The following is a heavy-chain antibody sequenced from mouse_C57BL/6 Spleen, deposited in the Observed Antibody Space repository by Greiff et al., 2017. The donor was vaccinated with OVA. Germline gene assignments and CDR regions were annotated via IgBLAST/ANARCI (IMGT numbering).Heavy chain of an antibody. D-gene: IGHD2-3*01. CDR1: GFTFTDYY. CDR3: ARSSPYDGFWFAY. Sequence: EVQGVESGGGLVQPGGSLSLSCAASGFTFTDYYMSWVRQPPGKALEWLGFIRNKANGYTTEYSASVKGRFTISRDNSQSILYLQMNALRAEDSATYYCARSSPYDGFWFAYWGQGTLVTVSA. J-gene: IGHJ3*01. V-gene: IGHV7-3*01. CDR2: IRNKANGYTT.